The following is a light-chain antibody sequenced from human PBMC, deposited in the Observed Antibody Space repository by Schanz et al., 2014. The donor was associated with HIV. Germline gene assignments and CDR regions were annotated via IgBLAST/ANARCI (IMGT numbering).Light chain of an antibody. CDR2: AAS. Sequence: DIQMTQSPSSLSASVGDTVIITCRASQTIDSYLNWYQQKPGEAPKLLIYAASSLPSGVPSRFSGSGSGTEFTLTISSLQPDDFATYYCQQYNSYPFFGQGTKLEIK. V-gene: IGKV1-39*01. J-gene: IGKJ2*01. CDR1: QTIDSY. CDR3: QQYNSYPF.